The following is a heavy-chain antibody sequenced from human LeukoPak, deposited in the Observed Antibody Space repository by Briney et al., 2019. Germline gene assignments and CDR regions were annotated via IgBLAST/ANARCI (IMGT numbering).Heavy chain of an antibody. D-gene: IGHD3-22*01. Sequence: PGGSLRLSCAASGFTVSNNYMSWVRQAPGKGLEWVSAISGSGGSTYYADSVKGRFTISRDNSKNTLYLQMNSLRAEDTAVYYCAKDRGSGYYSHYFDYWGQGTLVTVSS. CDR3: AKDRGSGYYSHYFDY. J-gene: IGHJ4*02. V-gene: IGHV3-23*01. CDR2: ISGSGGST. CDR1: GFTVSNNY.